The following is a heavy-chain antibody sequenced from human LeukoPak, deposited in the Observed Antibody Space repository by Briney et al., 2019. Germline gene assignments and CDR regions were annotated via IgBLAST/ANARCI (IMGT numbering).Heavy chain of an antibody. CDR3: ARDGGSSWNFDY. D-gene: IGHD6-13*01. CDR1: GFTFSSYA. Sequence: GGSLRLSCAVSGFTFSSYAMHWVRQAPGKGLEWVAVISYDGSNKYYADSVKGRFTISRDNSKNTLYLQMNSLRAEDTAVYYCARDGGSSWNFDYWGQGTLVTVSS. CDR2: ISYDGSNK. V-gene: IGHV3-30-3*01. J-gene: IGHJ4*02.